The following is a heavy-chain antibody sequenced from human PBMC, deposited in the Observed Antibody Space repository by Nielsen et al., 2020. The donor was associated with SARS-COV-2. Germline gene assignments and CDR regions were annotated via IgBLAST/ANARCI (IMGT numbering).Heavy chain of an antibody. CDR2: IYHSGST. V-gene: IGHV4-4*02. D-gene: IGHD6-13*01. CDR3: ARDAYSSSWSHYYYYYGMDV. J-gene: IGHJ6*02. Sequence: GSLRLSCAVSGGSISSSNWWSWVRQPPGKGLEWIGEIYHSGSTNYNPSLKSRVTISVDTSKNQFSLKLSSVTAADTAVYYCARDAYSSSWSHYYYYYGMDVWGQGTTVTVSS. CDR1: GGSISSSNW.